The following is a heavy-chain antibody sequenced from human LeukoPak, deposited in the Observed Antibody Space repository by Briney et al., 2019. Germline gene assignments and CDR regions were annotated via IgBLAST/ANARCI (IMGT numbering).Heavy chain of an antibody. CDR2: ISGSGGST. CDR3: AKGRKYYYYYYMDV. V-gene: IGHV3-23*01. Sequence: PGGSLRLSCAACIYTFSSYAMSWVRQAPGKGLEWVSAISGSGGSTYYADSVKGRFTISRDNSKNTLYLQMNSLRAEDTAVYYCAKGRKYYYYYYMDVWGKGTTVTVSS. CDR1: IYTFSSYA. J-gene: IGHJ6*03.